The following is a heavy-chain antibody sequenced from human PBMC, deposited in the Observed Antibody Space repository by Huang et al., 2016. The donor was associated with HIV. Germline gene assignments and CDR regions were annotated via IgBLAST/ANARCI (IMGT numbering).Heavy chain of an antibody. V-gene: IGHV4-4*07. J-gene: IGHJ4*02. CDR1: GGSISGYY. D-gene: IGHD3-10*01. CDR2: LYTTGSN. CDR3: ARERRGDRGKTITDLFRGIYYFDY. Sequence: QVQLQESGPGLVKPSETLSLTCTVSGGSISGYYWNWIQQPAGKGLEWIGRLYTTGSNNYNPSLKSRITMSIDTSKNQFSLRLTSVTAADTAVYYCARERRGDRGKTITDLFRGIYYFDYWGQGTLVTVSS.